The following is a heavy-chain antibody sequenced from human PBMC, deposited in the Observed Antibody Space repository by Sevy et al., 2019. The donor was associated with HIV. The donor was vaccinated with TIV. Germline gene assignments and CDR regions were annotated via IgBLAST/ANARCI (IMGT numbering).Heavy chain of an antibody. Sequence: GGSLRLSSAASGLPFSSYAMHWVRQGPGKGLEWVAVISYDARNEAYADSVKGRFTISRDNSKNTLYLQMNSLRAEDTAVYYCARFPPERAFDIWGQGTMVTVSS. CDR2: ISYDARNE. CDR3: ARFPPERAFDI. V-gene: IGHV3-30*04. J-gene: IGHJ3*02. CDR1: GLPFSSYA.